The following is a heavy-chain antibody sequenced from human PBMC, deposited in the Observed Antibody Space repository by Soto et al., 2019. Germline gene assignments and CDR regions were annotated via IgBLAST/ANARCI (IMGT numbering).Heavy chain of an antibody. CDR2: ISYDGSNK. D-gene: IGHD2-21*01. CDR1: GFTFSSYA. CDR3: ARVSDEGVNYFDY. J-gene: IGHJ4*02. Sequence: GGSLRLSCAASGFTFSSYAMHWVRQAPGKGLEWVAVISYDGSNKYYADSVKGRFTISRDNSKNTLYLQMNSLRAEDTAVYYCARVSDEGVNYFDYWGQGTLVTVSS. V-gene: IGHV3-30*04.